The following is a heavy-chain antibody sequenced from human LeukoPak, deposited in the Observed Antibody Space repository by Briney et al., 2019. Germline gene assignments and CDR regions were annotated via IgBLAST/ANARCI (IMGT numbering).Heavy chain of an antibody. CDR2: IYYSGST. Sequence: MPSETLSLTCTVSGGSISSYYWSWIRQPPGKGLEWIGYIYYSGSTNYNPSLKSRVTISVDTSKNQFSLKLSSVTAADTAVYYCARGDGYNGFDYWGQGTLVTVSS. CDR1: GGSISSYY. V-gene: IGHV4-59*01. CDR3: ARGDGYNGFDY. D-gene: IGHD5-24*01. J-gene: IGHJ4*02.